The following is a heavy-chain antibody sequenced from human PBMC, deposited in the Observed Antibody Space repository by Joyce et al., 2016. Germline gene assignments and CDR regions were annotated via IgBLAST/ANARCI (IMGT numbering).Heavy chain of an antibody. Sequence: EVQLLESGGGLVQPGGSLRVSCAASGFMFRRYAMSWVRQAPGKGLEWLSGVSGDGGSIYYADSVKGRFTVSRDNSKNTLILQMNSLRVEDTAVYYCGKGEGTSAIPDHWGQGTLVSVSS. V-gene: IGHV3-23*01. CDR2: VSGDGGSI. D-gene: IGHD2-21*01. CDR1: GFMFRRYA. CDR3: GKGEGTSAIPDH. J-gene: IGHJ4*02.